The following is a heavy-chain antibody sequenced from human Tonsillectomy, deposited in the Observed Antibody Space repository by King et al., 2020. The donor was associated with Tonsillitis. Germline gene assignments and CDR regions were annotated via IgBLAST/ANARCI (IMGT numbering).Heavy chain of an antibody. CDR2: IYPGYSDP. D-gene: IGHD1-26*01. CDR1: GYSFTNYW. J-gene: IGHJ3*02. V-gene: IGHV5-51*03. CDR3: ARRGGGSLDGFDI. Sequence: QLVQSGAEVRKPGESLKISCKGSGYSFTNYWIGWVRQMPVKGLEWMGIIYPGYSDPTYSPSFQGQVTISADRSISTAYVQWSSLKASDTAMYYCARRGGGSLDGFDIWGQGTMVTVSS.